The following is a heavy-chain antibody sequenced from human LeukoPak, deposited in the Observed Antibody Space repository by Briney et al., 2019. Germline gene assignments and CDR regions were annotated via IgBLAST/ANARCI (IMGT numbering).Heavy chain of an antibody. CDR2: ISGGGETT. CDR1: GFTFTTYS. CDR3: ARDYADYVGYFFFDY. J-gene: IGHJ4*02. V-gene: IGHV3-23*01. Sequence: GGSLRLSCAASGFTFTTYSMNWVRQAPGKGLEWVSSISGGGETTYYADSAKGRFTISRDNSQNTLYLQMNSLRAEDTAVYYCARDYADYVGYFFFDYWGQGTLVTVSS. D-gene: IGHD4-17*01.